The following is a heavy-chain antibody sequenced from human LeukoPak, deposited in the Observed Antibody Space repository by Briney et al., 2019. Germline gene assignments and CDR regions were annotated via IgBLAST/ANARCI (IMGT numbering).Heavy chain of an antibody. CDR3: AKQHAATGGYFDY. Sequence: GGSLRLSCAASGFTFSRYWMSWVRQAPGKGLEWVANIKQDGSEKYYVASVKGRFTISRDNAKNSLYLQMNSLRAEDTAVYYCAKQHAATGGYFDYWGQGTLVTVSS. CDR2: IKQDGSEK. J-gene: IGHJ4*03. CDR1: GFTFSRYW. D-gene: IGHD6-25*01. V-gene: IGHV3-7*03.